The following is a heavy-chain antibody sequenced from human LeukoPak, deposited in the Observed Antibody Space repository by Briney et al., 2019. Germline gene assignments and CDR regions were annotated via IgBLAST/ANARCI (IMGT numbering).Heavy chain of an antibody. D-gene: IGHD2-21*01. J-gene: IGHJ5*01. V-gene: IGHV3-9*01. Sequence: GRSLRLSCAASGFTFGDYAMHWVRQAPGRGLEWVSSINWNGVTKGYVDSVKGRFTISRDNAKNSLYLQMNSLRVEDTALYYCVKDPRDTYGTNWFVSWGQGTLLIVSS. CDR1: GFTFGDYA. CDR3: VKDPRDTYGTNWFVS. CDR2: INWNGVTK.